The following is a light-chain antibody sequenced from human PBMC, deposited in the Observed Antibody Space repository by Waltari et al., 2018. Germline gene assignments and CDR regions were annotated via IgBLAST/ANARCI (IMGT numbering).Light chain of an antibody. CDR3: ASYTSSTTGV. V-gene: IGLV2-14*03. CDR2: DVR. CDR1: SSGIGGYNF. Sequence: SALTQPASVSGSPGQSITIPCPGTSSGIGGYNFVSWYQQPPGKAPKLIIYDVRNRPSGVSNRFSGSKSGNTASLTIAGLQAEDEADYYCASYTSSTTGVFGGGTKLTVL. J-gene: IGLJ2*01.